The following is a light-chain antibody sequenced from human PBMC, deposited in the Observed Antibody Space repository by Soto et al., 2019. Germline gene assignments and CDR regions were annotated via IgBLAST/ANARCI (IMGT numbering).Light chain of an antibody. Sequence: EIVMTQSPATLSVSPGERATLSWRAIQNIGGTLACYQQKPGQAPRVLFYVASTRATGIPARFSGSGSVTEFTITISSMQSEDFVVYYRQQFHNWXPLTCGGGTKV. CDR3: QQFHNWXPLT. CDR2: VAS. J-gene: IGKJ4*01. CDR1: QNIGGT. V-gene: IGKV3-15*01.